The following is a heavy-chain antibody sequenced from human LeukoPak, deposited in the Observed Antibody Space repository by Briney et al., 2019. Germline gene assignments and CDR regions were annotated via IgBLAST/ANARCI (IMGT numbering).Heavy chain of an antibody. CDR3: ARGAGIAAAGYFDY. V-gene: IGHV3-30-3*01. CDR2: ISYDGSNK. Sequence: GGSLRLSCAASGFTFRTYAMHWVRQAPGEGLEWVAVISYDGSNKYYADSVKGRFTISRDNSKNTLYLQMNSLRAEDTAVYYSARGAGIAAAGYFDYWGQGTLVTVSS. CDR1: GFTFRTYA. J-gene: IGHJ4*02. D-gene: IGHD6-13*01.